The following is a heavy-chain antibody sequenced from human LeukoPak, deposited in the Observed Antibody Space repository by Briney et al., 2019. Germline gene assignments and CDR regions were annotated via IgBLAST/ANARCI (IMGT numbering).Heavy chain of an antibody. CDR1: GFTFSRNW. J-gene: IGHJ4*02. CDR3: AKIDAY. Sequence: QSGGSLRLSGAASGFTFSRNWMHWVRQAPGKGLVWVSRINSDGSITNYADSVKGRFTISRDNAKNTLYLQMSSLRAEDTAVYYCAKIDAYWGQGTLVTVSS. V-gene: IGHV3-74*01. CDR2: INSDGSIT.